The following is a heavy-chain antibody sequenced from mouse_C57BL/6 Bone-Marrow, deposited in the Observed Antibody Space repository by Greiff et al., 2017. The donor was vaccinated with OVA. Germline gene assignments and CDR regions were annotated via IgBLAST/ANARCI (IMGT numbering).Heavy chain of an antibody. D-gene: IGHD1-2*01. Sequence: QVQLQQSGAELMKPGASVKLSCKATGYTFTGYWIEWVKQRPGHGLEWIGEILPGSGSTNYNEKFKGKATLTVEKSSSTVYLELSRLTSDDSAVYYCARGATARGHWYFDVWGTGTTVTVSS. CDR3: ARGATARGHWYFDV. CDR1: GYTFTGYW. J-gene: IGHJ1*03. CDR2: ILPGSGST. V-gene: IGHV1-9*01.